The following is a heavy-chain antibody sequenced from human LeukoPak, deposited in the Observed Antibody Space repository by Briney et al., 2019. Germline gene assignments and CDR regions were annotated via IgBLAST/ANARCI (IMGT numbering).Heavy chain of an antibody. CDR1: GGSLSSGDYY. V-gene: IGHV4-39*07. CDR3: ARLGGLRAFDI. CDR2: IYHSGST. J-gene: IGHJ3*02. D-gene: IGHD5-12*01. Sequence: SQTLSLTCTVSGGSLSSGDYYWSWIRQPPGKGLEWIGSIYHSGSTYYNPSHKSRVTISVDTSKNQFSLNLSSVTAADTAVYYCARLGGLRAFDIWGQGTMVTVSS.